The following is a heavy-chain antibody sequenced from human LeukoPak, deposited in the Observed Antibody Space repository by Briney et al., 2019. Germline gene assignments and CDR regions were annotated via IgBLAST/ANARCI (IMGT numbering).Heavy chain of an antibody. D-gene: IGHD2-2*01. CDR2: IRYDGSNK. CDR1: GFTFSSYG. J-gene: IGHJ4*02. Sequence: GGSLRLSCAASGFTFSSYGMHWIRQAPGKGLEWVAFIRYDGSNKYYADSVKGRFTISRDNSKNTLYLQMNSLRAEDTAVYYCATTPLPAAKFFDYWGQGTLVTVSS. CDR3: ATTPLPAAKFFDY. V-gene: IGHV3-30*02.